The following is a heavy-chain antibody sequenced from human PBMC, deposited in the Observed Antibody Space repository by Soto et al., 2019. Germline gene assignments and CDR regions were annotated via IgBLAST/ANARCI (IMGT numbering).Heavy chain of an antibody. D-gene: IGHD6-13*01. Sequence: AVSGGSISSSNWWSWVRQPPGKGLEWIGEIYHSGSTNYNPSLKSRVTISVDTSKNQFSLKLSSVTAADTAVYYCARESGSSWYYYGMDVWGQGTTVTVSS. CDR1: GGSISSSNW. CDR3: ARESGSSWYYYGMDV. J-gene: IGHJ6*02. CDR2: IYHSGST. V-gene: IGHV4-4*02.